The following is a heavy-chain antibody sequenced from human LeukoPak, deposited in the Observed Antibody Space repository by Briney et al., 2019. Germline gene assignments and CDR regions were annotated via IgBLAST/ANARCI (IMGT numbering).Heavy chain of an antibody. CDR1: GFTFDDYA. V-gene: IGHV3-9*01. J-gene: IGHJ5*02. D-gene: IGHD3-9*01. CDR3: AKGSTLRYFDWLTDWFDP. Sequence: GGSLRLSFAASGFTFDDYAMHWVRQAPGKGLEWVSGISWNSGSIGYADSVKGRFTISRDNAKNSLYLQMNSLRAEDTALYYCAKGSTLRYFDWLTDWFDPWGQGTLVTVSS. CDR2: ISWNSGSI.